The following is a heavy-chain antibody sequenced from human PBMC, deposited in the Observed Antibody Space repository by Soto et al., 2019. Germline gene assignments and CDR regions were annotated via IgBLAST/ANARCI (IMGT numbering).Heavy chain of an antibody. CDR3: ARDTPHLAVTGGPDY. J-gene: IGHJ4*02. CDR2: ISTDNGNT. Sequence: ASVKVSCKASGYTFTSYGISWVRQVPGQGLEWMGWISTDNGNTDFAQDLQGRVTMTTDTSTNTAYMELRSLRSDDTAVYFCARDTPHLAVTGGPDYWGQGTLVTVSS. V-gene: IGHV1-18*01. CDR1: GYTFTSYG. D-gene: IGHD6-19*01.